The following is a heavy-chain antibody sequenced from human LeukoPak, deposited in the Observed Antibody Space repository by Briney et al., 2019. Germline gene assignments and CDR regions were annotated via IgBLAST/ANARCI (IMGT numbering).Heavy chain of an antibody. J-gene: IGHJ4*02. CDR1: GFTFSGST. D-gene: IGHD4-17*01. V-gene: IGHV3-73*01. Sequence: GGSLRLSCAASGFTFSGSTVHWVRQASGKGLEWVGHIRSKANNYATAYPASVKGRFTISRDDSKNTAYLQMNSLKTEDTAVYYCARVSPNTVTTLQYFDYWGQGTLVTVSS. CDR3: ARVSPNTVTTLQYFDY. CDR2: IRSKANNYAT.